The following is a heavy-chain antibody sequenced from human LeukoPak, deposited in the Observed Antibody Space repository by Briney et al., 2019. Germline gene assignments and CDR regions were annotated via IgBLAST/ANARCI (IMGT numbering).Heavy chain of an antibody. V-gene: IGHV1-69*05. CDR1: GGTFSNFP. CDR3: ARDAGYCSATSCYTLDY. Sequence: GASVKVSCKASGGTFSNFPISWVRQAPGQGLEWMGGIIPIFDTTNYAQNFQGRVTITTDESTNTAYMELSSLRSEDTAVYYCARDAGYCSATSCYTLDYWGQGALVTVSS. J-gene: IGHJ4*02. D-gene: IGHD2-2*02. CDR2: IIPIFDTT.